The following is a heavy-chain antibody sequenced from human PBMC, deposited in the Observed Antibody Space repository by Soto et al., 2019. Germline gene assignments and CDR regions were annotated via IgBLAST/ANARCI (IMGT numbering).Heavy chain of an antibody. V-gene: IGHV1-24*01. D-gene: IGHD1-26*01. CDR3: ATGGSYRWWFDP. J-gene: IGHJ5*02. Sequence: GASVKVSCKVSGYTLTELSMHWVRQAPGKGLEWMRGFDPEDGETIYAQKFQGRVTMTEDTSTDTAYMELSSLRSEDTAVYYCATGGSYRWWFDPWGQGTLVTVSS. CDR1: GYTLTELS. CDR2: FDPEDGET.